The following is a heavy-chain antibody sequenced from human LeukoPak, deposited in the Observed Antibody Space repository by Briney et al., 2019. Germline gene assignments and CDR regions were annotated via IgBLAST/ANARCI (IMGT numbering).Heavy chain of an antibody. CDR3: ATEHYCSGGSCYGYYFDY. Sequence: ASVKVSCKVSGYTLTELSMHWVRQAPGKGLEWMGGFHPEDGETIYAQKFQGRVTMTEDTSTDTAYMELSSLRSEDTAVYYCATEHYCSGGSCYGYYFDYWGQGTLVTVSS. V-gene: IGHV1-24*01. D-gene: IGHD2-15*01. J-gene: IGHJ4*02. CDR2: FHPEDGET. CDR1: GYTLTELS.